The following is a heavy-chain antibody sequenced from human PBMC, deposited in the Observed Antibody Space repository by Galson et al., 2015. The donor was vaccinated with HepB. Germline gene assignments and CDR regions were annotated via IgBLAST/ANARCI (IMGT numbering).Heavy chain of an antibody. CDR2: IKQDGSEK. D-gene: IGHD2-21*01. Sequence: SLRLSCASSRFSFTGYWVSWVRQAPGKGLEWVASIKQDGSEKYYVDSVKGRFTISRDNAKNSLYLQMNTLRVEDTAVYYCATNGGDYNDFWGQGTLVTVSS. CDR3: ATNGGDYNDF. J-gene: IGHJ4*02. V-gene: IGHV3-7*01. CDR1: RFSFTGYW.